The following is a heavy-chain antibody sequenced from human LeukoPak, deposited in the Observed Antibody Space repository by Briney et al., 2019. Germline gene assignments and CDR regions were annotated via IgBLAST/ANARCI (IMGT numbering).Heavy chain of an antibody. J-gene: IGHJ4*02. CDR3: AKPTSLKDANYGLTGTNY. D-gene: IGHD1-14*01. V-gene: IGHV3-30*02. Sequence: GGSLRLSCAASGFTFSAYGMHWVRQAPGKGLEWVAFIRYDGNLKYYADSVKGRFTISRDNSKDTLDLQMNSLRVEDTAVYYCAKPTSLKDANYGLTGTNYWGQGILVTVS. CDR1: GFTFSAYG. CDR2: IRYDGNLK.